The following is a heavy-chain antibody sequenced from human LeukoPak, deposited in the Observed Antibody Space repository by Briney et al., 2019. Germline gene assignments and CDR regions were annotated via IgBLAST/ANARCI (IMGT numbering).Heavy chain of an antibody. V-gene: IGHV4-61*02. CDR2: IYTSGST. CDR1: GGSISRGSYY. Sequence: SETLSLTCTVSGGSISRGSYYWSWIRQPAGKGLEWIGRIYTSGSTNYNPSLKSRVTISVDTSKNQFSLKLSSVTAADTAVYYCARNGYGSGSSWWGQGTLVTVSS. D-gene: IGHD3-10*01. CDR3: ARNGYGSGSSW. J-gene: IGHJ4*02.